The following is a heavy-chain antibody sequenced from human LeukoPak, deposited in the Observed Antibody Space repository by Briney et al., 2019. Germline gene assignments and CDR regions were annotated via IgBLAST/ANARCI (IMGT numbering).Heavy chain of an antibody. CDR3: ARSPDLRLRNDAFDI. J-gene: IGHJ3*02. CDR1: GGSISSGSYY. D-gene: IGHD2-2*01. V-gene: IGHV4-61*02. Sequence: SQTLSLTCTVSGGSISSGSYYWSWIRQPAGKGLEWIGRIYPSGSTNYNPSLKSRVTISVDTSKNQFSLKMSSVTAADTAVYYCARSPDLRLRNDAFDIWGQGTMVTVSS. CDR2: IYPSGST.